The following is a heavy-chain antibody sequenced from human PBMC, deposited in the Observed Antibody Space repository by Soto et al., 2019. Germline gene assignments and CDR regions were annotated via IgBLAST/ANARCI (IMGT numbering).Heavy chain of an antibody. V-gene: IGHV1-46*03. CDR2: INPSGGST. CDR1: GYTFTSYG. D-gene: IGHD3-16*01. Sequence: ASVKVSCKASGYTFTSYGISWVRQAPGQGLEWMGIINPSGGSTSYAQKFQGRVTMTRDTSTSTVYMELSSLRSEDTAVYYCARADDMITRFDYWGQGTLVTVSS. J-gene: IGHJ4*02. CDR3: ARADDMITRFDY.